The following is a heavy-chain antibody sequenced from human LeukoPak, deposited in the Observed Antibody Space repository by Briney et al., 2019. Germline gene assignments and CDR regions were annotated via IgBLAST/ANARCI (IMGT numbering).Heavy chain of an antibody. Sequence: SETLSLTCTVSGGSISSYYWSWIRQPPGKGLEWIGEINHSGSTNYNPSLKSRVTISVDTSKNQFSQKLSSVTAADTAVYDCARSYRNYWFDTWGQGTLVTVSS. CDR3: ARSYRNYWFDT. CDR1: GGSISSYY. D-gene: IGHD1-14*01. J-gene: IGHJ5*02. CDR2: INHSGST. V-gene: IGHV4-34*01.